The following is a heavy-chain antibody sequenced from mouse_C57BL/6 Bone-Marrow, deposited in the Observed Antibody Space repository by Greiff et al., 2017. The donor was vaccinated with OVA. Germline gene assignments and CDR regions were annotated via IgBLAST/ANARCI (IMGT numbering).Heavy chain of an antibody. D-gene: IGHD1-1*01. CDR2: IDPSDSYT. Sequence: VQLQQPGAELVMPGASVKLSCKASGYTFTSYWMHWVKQRPGQGLEWIGEIDPSDSYTNYNQKFKGKSTLTVDKSSSPAYMQLSSLASEDSAVYYCARLREFAYWGQGTLVTVSA. CDR3: ARLREFAY. CDR1: GYTFTSYW. J-gene: IGHJ3*01. V-gene: IGHV1-69*01.